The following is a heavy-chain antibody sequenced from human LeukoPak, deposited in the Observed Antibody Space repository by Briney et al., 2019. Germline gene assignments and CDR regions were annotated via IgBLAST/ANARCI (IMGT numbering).Heavy chain of an antibody. CDR3: ARYCSSTSCSDAFDI. D-gene: IGHD2-2*01. V-gene: IGHV3-23*01. CDR1: GFTFSSYA. Sequence: GGSLRLSCAASGFTFSSYAMNWVRQAPGKGLEWVSTISGTGSSTYYADSVKGRFTISRDNSKNTLYLQMNSLRADDTAVYYCARYCSSTSCSDAFDIWGQGTMVTVSS. J-gene: IGHJ3*02. CDR2: ISGTGSST.